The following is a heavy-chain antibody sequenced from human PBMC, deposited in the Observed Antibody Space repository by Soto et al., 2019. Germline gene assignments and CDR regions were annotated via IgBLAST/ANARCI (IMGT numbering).Heavy chain of an antibody. Sequence: EVQLVESGGGLVQPGGSLRLSCAASGFTFSSYSMNWVRQAPGKGLEWVSYISGSSGTIYYADSVKGRFTISRDNAKNSLYLQMNSLRDEDTDVYFCARDQKIGWGYWGQGTLVTVSS. J-gene: IGHJ4*02. CDR1: GFTFSSYS. D-gene: IGHD3-16*01. CDR3: ARDQKIGWGY. CDR2: ISGSSGTI. V-gene: IGHV3-48*02.